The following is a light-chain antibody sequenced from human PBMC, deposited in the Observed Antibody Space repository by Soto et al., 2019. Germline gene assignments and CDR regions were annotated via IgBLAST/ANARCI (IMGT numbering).Light chain of an antibody. CDR2: EVS. V-gene: IGLV2-14*01. CDR1: SSDVGGYNY. J-gene: IGLJ2*01. CDR3: NSYTSTSTVV. Sequence: QSALTQPASVSGSPGQSITIFCSGTSSDVGGYNYVSWYQQHPGKAPKLMIYEVSNRPSGVSNRFSGSKSGNTASLTISGLQAEDEADYYCNSYTSTSTVVFGGGTKLTVL.